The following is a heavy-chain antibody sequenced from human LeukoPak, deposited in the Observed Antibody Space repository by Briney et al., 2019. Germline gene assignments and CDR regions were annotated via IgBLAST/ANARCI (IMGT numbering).Heavy chain of an antibody. V-gene: IGHV4-30-4*07. CDR3: ARGRNIVVVPAAANWFDP. Sequence: SETLSLTCAVSGGSISSGGYSWSWIRQPPGKGLEWIGYIYYSGSTYYNPSLKSRVTISVDTSKNQFSLKLSSVTAADTAVYYCARGRNIVVVPAAANWFDPWGQGTLVTVSS. CDR1: GGSISSGGYS. J-gene: IGHJ5*02. CDR2: IYYSGST. D-gene: IGHD2-2*01.